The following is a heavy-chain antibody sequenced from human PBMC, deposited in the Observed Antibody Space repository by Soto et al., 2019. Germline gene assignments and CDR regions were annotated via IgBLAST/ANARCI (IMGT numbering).Heavy chain of an antibody. CDR1: GGSISSSSYF. V-gene: IGHV4-39*01. CDR3: ARHPSDFWFDP. CDR2: IYYSGST. D-gene: IGHD2-21*02. Sequence: PSETLSLTCSVSGGSISSSSYFWGWIRQPPGKGLEWIGSIYYSGSTYYNPSLKSRVTVSVDTSKNQFSLKLSSVTAADTALYYCARHPSDFWFDPWGQGTLVTSPQ. J-gene: IGHJ5*02.